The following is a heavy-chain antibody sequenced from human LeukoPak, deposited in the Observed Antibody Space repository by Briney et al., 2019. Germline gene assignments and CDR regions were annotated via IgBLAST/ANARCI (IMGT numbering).Heavy chain of an antibody. Sequence: GASVKVSCKASGCTFTDYYMHWVRQAPGQGLEWMGWINPNSGGTNYAQKFQGRVTMTRDTSISTAYMELSRLRPDDTAVYYCARSSMVRGAPDYWGQGTLVTVSS. J-gene: IGHJ4*02. CDR1: GCTFTDYY. D-gene: IGHD3-10*01. V-gene: IGHV1-2*02. CDR2: INPNSGGT. CDR3: ARSSMVRGAPDY.